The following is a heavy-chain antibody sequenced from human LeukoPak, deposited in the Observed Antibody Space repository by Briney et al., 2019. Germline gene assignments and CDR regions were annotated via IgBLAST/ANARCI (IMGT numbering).Heavy chain of an antibody. Sequence: GGSLRLSCAASGFTFSSYSMNWVRQAPGKGLEWVSYISSSSSTIYYADSVKGRFTISRNNAKNSPYLQMNSLRAEDTAVYYCARVRDSGYWGQGTLVTVSS. CDR1: GFTFSSYS. D-gene: IGHD2-15*01. CDR2: ISSSSSTI. CDR3: ARVRDSGY. J-gene: IGHJ4*02. V-gene: IGHV3-48*01.